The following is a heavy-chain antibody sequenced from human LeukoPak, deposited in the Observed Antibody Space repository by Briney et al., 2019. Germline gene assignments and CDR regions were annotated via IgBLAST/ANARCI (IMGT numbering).Heavy chain of an antibody. CDR1: GFTVSSNY. J-gene: IGHJ4*02. CDR2: IYSGGST. Sequence: PGGSLRLSCAASGFTVSSNYMSWVRQAPWKGLEWVSVIYSGGSTYYADSVKGRFTISRDTSKNTLYLQMNSLRAEDTAVYYCARGLNIAVPGGYWGQGTLVTVSS. CDR3: ARGLNIAVPGGY. V-gene: IGHV3-66*01. D-gene: IGHD6-19*01.